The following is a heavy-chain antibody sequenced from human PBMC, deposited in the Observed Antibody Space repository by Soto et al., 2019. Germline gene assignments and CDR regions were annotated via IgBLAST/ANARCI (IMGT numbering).Heavy chain of an antibody. J-gene: IGHJ4*02. D-gene: IGHD3-10*01. Sequence: EVQLLESGGGLVQPGESLRLACAASGFIFSDYGMSWVRQAPGKGLEWVSAISGSGGDTYYADSVKGRFTISRDNPKNTLFLQIISLRAEDTAVYYCATRGAKGSYFAHWRQGNLVTVS. CDR1: GFIFSDYG. V-gene: IGHV3-23*01. CDR2: ISGSGGDT. CDR3: ATRGAKGSYFAH.